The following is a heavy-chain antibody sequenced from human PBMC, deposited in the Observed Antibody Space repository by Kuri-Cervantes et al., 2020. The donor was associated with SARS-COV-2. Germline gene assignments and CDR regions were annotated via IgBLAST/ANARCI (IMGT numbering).Heavy chain of an antibody. J-gene: IGHJ4*02. D-gene: IGHD3-3*01. CDR1: GFTFSAYT. CDR2: ITRSSVYI. Sequence: GGSLRLSCVASGFTFSAYTLNWVRQAPGKGLEWVSSITRSSVYISYADSLKGRFTISRDNAKNSLYLQMNSLRPEDTAVYYCAKNHGGGYDFSIHFDTYFDYWGQGTLVTVSS. CDR3: AKNHGGGYDFSIHFDTYFDY. V-gene: IGHV3-21*01.